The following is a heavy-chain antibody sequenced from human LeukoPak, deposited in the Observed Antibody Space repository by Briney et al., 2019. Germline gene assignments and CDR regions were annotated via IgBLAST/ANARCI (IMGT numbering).Heavy chain of an antibody. Sequence: GGSLRLSCAASGFTFSDYYMSWIRQAPGKGLEWVSYISSSGSTIYYADSVKGRFTISRDNAKNSLYLQMNSLRVEDTAVYYCARDRDIGVVVAAFDYWGQGTLVTVSS. CDR2: ISSSGSTI. CDR3: ARDRDIGVVVAAFDY. CDR1: GFTFSDYY. V-gene: IGHV3-11*04. D-gene: IGHD2-15*01. J-gene: IGHJ4*02.